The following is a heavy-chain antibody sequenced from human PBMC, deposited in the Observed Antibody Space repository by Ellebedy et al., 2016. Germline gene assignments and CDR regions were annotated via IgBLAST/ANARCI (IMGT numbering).Heavy chain of an antibody. D-gene: IGHD1-26*01. CDR2: ISYGVST. Sequence: SETLSLXXSVSGDSISSGIYYWGWIRQPPGKGLEWIGSISYGVSTYYNPSLKSRITISVDMSKNQFSLKVSSVIAADTAIYYCARALLGAKRAFDYWGQGTLVTVSS. J-gene: IGHJ4*02. CDR1: GDSISSGIYY. CDR3: ARALLGAKRAFDY. V-gene: IGHV4-39*07.